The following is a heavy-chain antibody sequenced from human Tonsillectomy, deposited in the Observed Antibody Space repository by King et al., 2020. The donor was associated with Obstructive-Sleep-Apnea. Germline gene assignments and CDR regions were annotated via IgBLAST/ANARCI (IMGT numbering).Heavy chain of an antibody. J-gene: IGHJ3*02. CDR1: GFTFSDYY. CDR3: ARATYYYDSSGISDNDAFDI. CDR2: ISSSSSYT. V-gene: IGHV3-11*06. Sequence: QLVQSGGGLVKPGGSLRLSCAASGFTFSDYYMSWIRQAPGKGLEWVSYISSSSSYTNYADSVKGRFTISRDNAKNSLYLQMNSLRAEETAVYYCARATYYYDSSGISDNDAFDIWGQGTMVTVSS. D-gene: IGHD3-22*01.